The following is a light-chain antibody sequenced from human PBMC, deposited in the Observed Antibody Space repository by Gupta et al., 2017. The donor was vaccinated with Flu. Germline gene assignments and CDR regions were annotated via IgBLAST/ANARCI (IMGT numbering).Light chain of an antibody. CDR1: QSISSS. V-gene: IGKV1-39*01. J-gene: IGKJ4*01. Sequence: IQMTQSPSSLSASVGDRVTITCRASQSISSSLNWYQQKPGKAPKLLIYAASSLQSGVPSRFSGSGSGTDFTLTISSLQPEDFATYYCQQSYSTPRLTFGGGTKVEIK. CDR2: AAS. CDR3: QQSYSTPRLT.